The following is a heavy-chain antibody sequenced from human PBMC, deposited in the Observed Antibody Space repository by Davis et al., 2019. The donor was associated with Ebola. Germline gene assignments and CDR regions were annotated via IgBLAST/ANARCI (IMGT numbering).Heavy chain of an antibody. CDR3: AKTPGNWYRFDP. D-gene: IGHD6-13*01. CDR2: ISATGTDT. Sequence: GESLKISCAASGFSISRYSMSWVRRTPGKGLEWVSVISATGTDTYYADSVKARFTISRDISKNTLYLQMNSLRAEDTAVYYCAKTPGNWYRFDPWGQGTLVTVSS. V-gene: IGHV3-23*01. J-gene: IGHJ5*02. CDR1: GFSISRYS.